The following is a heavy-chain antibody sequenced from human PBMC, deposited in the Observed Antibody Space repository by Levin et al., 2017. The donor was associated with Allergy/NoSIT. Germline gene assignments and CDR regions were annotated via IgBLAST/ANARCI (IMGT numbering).Heavy chain of an antibody. CDR3: AKGAVPGFAPTTFDY. CDR1: GFTFSSYA. CDR2: ISGSGGST. V-gene: IGHV3-23*01. D-gene: IGHD1-14*01. J-gene: IGHJ4*02. Sequence: GESLKISCAASGFTFSSYAMSWVRQAPGKGLEWVSAISGSGGSTYYADSVKGRFTISRDNSKNTLYLQMNSLRAEDTAVYYCAKGAVPGFAPTTFDYWGQGTLVTVSS.